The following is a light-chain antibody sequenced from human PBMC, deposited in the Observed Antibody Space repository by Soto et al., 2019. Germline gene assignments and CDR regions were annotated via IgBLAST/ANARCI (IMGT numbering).Light chain of an antibody. CDR1: QSISSY. CDR3: QQTDSFPRT. Sequence: DIQMTQSPSSLSASVGDRVTNTCRASQSISSYLNWYQHKPGKAPKLLIYAASSLQTGVPSRFSGSRSGTDFALTISSLQRDDFATYYCQQTDSFPRTFGQGTKVEMK. J-gene: IGKJ1*01. V-gene: IGKV1-39*01. CDR2: AAS.